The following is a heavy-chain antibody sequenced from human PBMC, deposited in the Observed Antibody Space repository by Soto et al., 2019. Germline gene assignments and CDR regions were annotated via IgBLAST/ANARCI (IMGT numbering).Heavy chain of an antibody. V-gene: IGHV3-23*01. CDR2: ISGSGGST. Sequence: PGGSLRLSCAASGFTFSSYAMSWVRQAPGKGLEWVSAISGSGGSTYYADSVKGRFTISRDNSKNTLYLQMNSLRAEDTAVYYCAKGYPIAPRYYDFWSGYSPNNWFDPWGQGTLVTVSS. J-gene: IGHJ5*02. CDR3: AKGYPIAPRYYDFWSGYSPNNWFDP. CDR1: GFTFSSYA. D-gene: IGHD3-3*01.